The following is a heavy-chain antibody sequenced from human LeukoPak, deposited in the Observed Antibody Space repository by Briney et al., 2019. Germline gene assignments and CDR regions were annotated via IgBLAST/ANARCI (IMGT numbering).Heavy chain of an antibody. V-gene: IGHV3-7*01. Sequence: GGPLRLSCAASGYTFSSYWVSCVRQAPGKGREWVAKIKQGGSEKYYVDSVKGRFTISRDNAKNSLYLQMNSLRAEDTAVYYCARDRYGGNSGDFDYWGQGTLVTVSS. CDR1: GYTFSSYW. J-gene: IGHJ4*02. CDR3: ARDRYGGNSGDFDY. CDR2: IKQGGSEK. D-gene: IGHD4-23*01.